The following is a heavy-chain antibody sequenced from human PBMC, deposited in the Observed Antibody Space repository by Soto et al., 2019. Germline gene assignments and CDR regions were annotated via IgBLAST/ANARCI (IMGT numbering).Heavy chain of an antibody. CDR3: ARHPGIAAAGTNYFDY. Sequence: PGESLKISCKGSGYSFTSYWISWVRQMPGKGLEWMGRIDPSDSYTNYSPSFQGHVTISADKSISTAYLQWSSLKASDTAMYYCARHPGIAAAGTNYFDYWGQGTLVTVSS. D-gene: IGHD6-13*01. CDR1: GYSFTSYW. CDR2: IDPSDSYT. J-gene: IGHJ4*02. V-gene: IGHV5-10-1*01.